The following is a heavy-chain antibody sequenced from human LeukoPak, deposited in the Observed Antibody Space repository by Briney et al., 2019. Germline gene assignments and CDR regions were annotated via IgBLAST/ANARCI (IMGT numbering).Heavy chain of an antibody. Sequence: SETLSPTCTVSGGSISSSSYYWGWIRQPPGKGLEWIGSIYYSGSTYYNPSLKSRVTISVDTSKNQFSLKLSSVTAADTAVYYCARLRGRCLQPFDYWGPGALVTVSS. D-gene: IGHD5-24*01. CDR3: ARLRGRCLQPFDY. CDR1: GGSISSSSYY. V-gene: IGHV4-39*01. J-gene: IGHJ4*03. CDR2: IYYSGST.